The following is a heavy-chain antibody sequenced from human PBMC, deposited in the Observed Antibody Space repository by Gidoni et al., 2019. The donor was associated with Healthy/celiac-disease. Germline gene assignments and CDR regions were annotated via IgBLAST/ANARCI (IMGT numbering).Heavy chain of an antibody. J-gene: IGHJ5*02. D-gene: IGHD3-16*01. CDR1: GFTFSSYG. CDR2: ISYDGSNK. V-gene: IGHV3-30*18. Sequence: QVQLVESGGGVVQPGRSLRLSCAASGFTFSSYGMHWVRQAPGKGLDWVAVISYDGSNKYYADSVKGRFTISRDNSKNTLYLQMNSLRAEDTAVYYCAKDLGGPVAPFDPWGQGTLVTVSS. CDR3: AKDLGGPVAPFDP.